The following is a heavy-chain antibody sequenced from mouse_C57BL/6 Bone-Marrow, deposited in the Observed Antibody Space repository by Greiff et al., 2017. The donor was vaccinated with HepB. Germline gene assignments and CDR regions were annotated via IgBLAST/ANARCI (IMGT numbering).Heavy chain of an antibody. D-gene: IGHD1-1*01. V-gene: IGHV1-64*01. J-gene: IGHJ2*01. CDR1: GYTFTSYW. CDR2: IHPNSGST. CDR3: AKSSYYYSSSYYFDY. Sequence: VQLQQPGAELVKPGASVKLSCKASGYTFTSYWMHWVKQRPGQGLEWIGMIHPNSGSTNYNEKFKSKATLTVAKSSSTAYMQLSSLTSEDSAVYYCAKSSYYYSSSYYFDYWGQGTTLTVSS.